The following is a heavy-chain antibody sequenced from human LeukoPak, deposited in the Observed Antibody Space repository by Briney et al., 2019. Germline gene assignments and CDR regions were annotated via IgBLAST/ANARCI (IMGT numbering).Heavy chain of an antibody. Sequence: KPGGSLRLSCAASGFTFSSYSMNWVRQAPGKGLEWVSSISSSSSYIYYADSVKGRFTISRDNAKNSLYLQMNSLRAEDRAVYYCARSSIFGVVTPYYFDYWGQGTLVTVSS. J-gene: IGHJ4*02. CDR2: ISSSSSYI. CDR1: GFTFSSYS. V-gene: IGHV3-21*01. D-gene: IGHD3-3*01. CDR3: ARSSIFGVVTPYYFDY.